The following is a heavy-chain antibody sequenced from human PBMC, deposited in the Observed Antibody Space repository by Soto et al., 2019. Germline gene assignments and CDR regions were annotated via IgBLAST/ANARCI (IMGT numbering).Heavy chain of an antibody. J-gene: IGHJ4*02. CDR3: ATRGTRWLQSPFDY. V-gene: IGHV1-24*01. Sequence: QVQVVQSGAEVKKPGASVKVSCKVSGYTLTDLAMHWVRQAPGKGLEWVGGFEPEDGETIYAQKFQGRVTMTEDTSTDTAYMELSSLRSEDTAVYYCATRGTRWLQSPFDYWGQGTLVTVSS. CDR2: FEPEDGET. CDR1: GYTLTDLA. D-gene: IGHD1-1*01.